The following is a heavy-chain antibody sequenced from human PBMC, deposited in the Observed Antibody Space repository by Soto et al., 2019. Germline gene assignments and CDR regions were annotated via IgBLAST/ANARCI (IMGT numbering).Heavy chain of an antibody. J-gene: IGHJ4*02. CDR3: ARGGITVAGSLGYFDD. CDR2: LSSTGNTI. CDR1: GFTFSSYS. D-gene: IGHD6-19*01. V-gene: IGHV3-48*02. Sequence: EVQLVESGGGLVQPGGSLRLSCAASGFTFSSYSMNWVRQAPVKGLEWVSYLSSTGNTIYADSVKGLVTISRDNARNSLYLQINSLRDEDTAGYYCARGGITVAGSLGYFDDWGQGTLVTVSS.